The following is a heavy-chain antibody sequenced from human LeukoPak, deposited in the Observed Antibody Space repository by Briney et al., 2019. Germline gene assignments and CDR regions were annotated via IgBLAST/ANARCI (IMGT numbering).Heavy chain of an antibody. CDR3: ARVVAYYYGMDV. V-gene: IGHV1-2*02. CDR2: INPNSGGT. CDR1: GYTFTGYY. D-gene: IGHD5-12*01. Sequence: ASVKVSCKASGYTFTGYYMHWVRQAPGQGLEWVGWINPNSGGTNYAQKFQGRVTMTRDTSISTAYMELSRLRSDDTAVYYCARVVAYYYGMDVWGQGTTVTVSS. J-gene: IGHJ6*02.